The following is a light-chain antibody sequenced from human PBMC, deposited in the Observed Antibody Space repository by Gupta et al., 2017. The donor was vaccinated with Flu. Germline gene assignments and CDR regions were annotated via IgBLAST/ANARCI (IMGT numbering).Light chain of an antibody. CDR3: QHLYSYPHT. Sequence: QQKPGQAPNFLTDVACSLQSGAPSRFSGSGSGTEITLTISSLQSEDVGTYYCQHLYSYPHTFAGGPEVE. V-gene: IGKV1-9*01. J-gene: IGKJ4*01. CDR2: VAC.